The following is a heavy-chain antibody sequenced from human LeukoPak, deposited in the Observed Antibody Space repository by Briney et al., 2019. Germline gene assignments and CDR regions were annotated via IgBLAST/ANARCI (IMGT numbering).Heavy chain of an antibody. CDR2: ISSSSSYI. V-gene: IGHV3-21*01. CDR3: AREGLRTGIAAHHFDY. D-gene: IGHD6-6*01. CDR1: GYSLSELS. Sequence: GASVKVSCTVSGYSLSELSMNWVRQAPGKGLEWVSSISSSSSYIYYADSVKGRFTISRDNAKNSLYLQMNSLRAEDTAVYYCAREGLRTGIAAHHFDYWGQGTLVTVSS. J-gene: IGHJ4*02.